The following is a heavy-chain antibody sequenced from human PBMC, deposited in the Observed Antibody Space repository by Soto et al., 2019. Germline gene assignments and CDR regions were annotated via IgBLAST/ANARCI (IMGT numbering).Heavy chain of an antibody. CDR2: IWYDGSNK. V-gene: IGHV3-30*19. J-gene: IGHJ4*02. D-gene: IGHD5-12*01. Sequence: PGGSLRLSCAASGFTLSSYGMRWVRQDPGKGLEWVAVIWYDGSNKYYADSVKGRFTISRDNSKNTLYLQMNSLRAEDTAVYYCARDRGYSGYDFPDYWGQGALVTVSS. CDR1: GFTLSSYG. CDR3: ARDRGYSGYDFPDY.